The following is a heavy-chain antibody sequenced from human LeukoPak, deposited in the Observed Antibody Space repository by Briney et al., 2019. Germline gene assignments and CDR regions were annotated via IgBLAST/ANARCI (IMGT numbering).Heavy chain of an antibody. Sequence: GGSLRLSCAASGFTFSSYGMNWVRQAPGKGLEWVPSISSSSSYIYYADSVKGRFTISRDNAKNSLYLQMNSLRAEDTAVYYCASPGGDSLFDYWGQGTLVTVSS. CDR2: ISSSSSYI. J-gene: IGHJ4*02. V-gene: IGHV3-21*01. CDR3: ASPGGDSLFDY. D-gene: IGHD4-23*01. CDR1: GFTFSSYG.